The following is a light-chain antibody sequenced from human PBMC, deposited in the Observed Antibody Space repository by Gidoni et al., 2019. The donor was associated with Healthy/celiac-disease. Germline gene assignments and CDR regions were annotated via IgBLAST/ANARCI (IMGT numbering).Light chain of an antibody. CDR2: DNN. Sequence: QSVLTTPPSFSAAPGQKVTISCSGSSSNIGNNYVSWYQQLPGTAPKLLIYDNNKRPSGIPDRFSGSKSGTSATLGITGLQTGDEADYYCGTWDSSLSAWVFGGGTKLTVL. J-gene: IGLJ3*02. CDR1: SSNIGNNY. V-gene: IGLV1-51*01. CDR3: GTWDSSLSAWV.